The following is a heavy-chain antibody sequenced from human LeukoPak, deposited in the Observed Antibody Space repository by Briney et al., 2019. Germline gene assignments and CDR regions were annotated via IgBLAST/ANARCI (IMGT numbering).Heavy chain of an antibody. CDR1: GSSLSNGYY. J-gene: IGHJ5*02. Sequence: SETLSLNCTVSGSSLSNGYYWGWIRQYPGKGLEWIGSIHHSGNRFESGSTHYNPSLKSRLTVSADTSKNQFSLKLASVTAADTAVYFCARNASSGFFNAWGQGTLVIVSS. V-gene: IGHV4-38-2*02. D-gene: IGHD6-19*01. CDR3: ARNASSGFFNA. CDR2: IHHSGNRFESGST.